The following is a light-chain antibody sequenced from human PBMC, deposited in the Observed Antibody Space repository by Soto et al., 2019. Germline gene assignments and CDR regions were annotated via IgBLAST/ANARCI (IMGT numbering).Light chain of an antibody. CDR2: GAS. V-gene: IGKV3-20*01. CDR3: QQSGSSPT. CDR1: QSVSSSH. J-gene: IGKJ5*01. Sequence: EIVLTQSPGTLSLSPGERATLSCRASQSVSSSHLAWYQQKPGQAPRLLIYGASARATGIPDRFSGSGSGSDFTLTISRLEPADFAVYYCQQSGSSPTFGQGTRLEMK.